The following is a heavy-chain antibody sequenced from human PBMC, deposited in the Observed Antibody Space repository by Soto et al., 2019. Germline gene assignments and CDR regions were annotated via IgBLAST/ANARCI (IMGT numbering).Heavy chain of an antibody. Sequence: GGSLRLSCAASGFTFSSYAMTWVRQAPGKGLEWVSGISGSGATTSYADSVKGRFTVSRDNSMNTLYLQMKSLRAEDTAVYYCAKVSSSWYAGFFDLWGQETPVTVSS. J-gene: IGHJ4*02. CDR3: AKVSSSWYAGFFDL. CDR1: GFTFSSYA. D-gene: IGHD6-13*01. CDR2: ISGSGATT. V-gene: IGHV3-23*01.